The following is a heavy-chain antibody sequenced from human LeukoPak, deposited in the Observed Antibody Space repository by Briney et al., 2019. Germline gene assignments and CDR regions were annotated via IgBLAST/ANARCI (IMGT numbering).Heavy chain of an antibody. CDR1: GFTFDDYA. CDR2: INWAGATT. D-gene: IGHD4-11*01. CDR3: AKDMGMTTITGGFDF. Sequence: PGGSLRLSCAASGFTFDDYAMHWVRQAPGKGLEWVSLINWAGATTYSADSVKGRFTISRDNSKNSLYLQMNSPRTEDTALYYCAKDMGMTTITGGFDFWGQGTLVTVSS. J-gene: IGHJ4*02. V-gene: IGHV3-43*01.